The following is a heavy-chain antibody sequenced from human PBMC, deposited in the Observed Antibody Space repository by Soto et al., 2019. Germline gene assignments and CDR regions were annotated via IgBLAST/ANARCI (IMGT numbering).Heavy chain of an antibody. CDR1: GYTFTSYA. Sequence: QVQLVQSGAEEKKPGASVKVSCKASGYTFTSYAMHWVRQAPGQRLEWMGWINAGNGNTKYSQKFQGRVTLTGDTSASTAYMALSSLTSEDTAVYYCARSIVVVTALDYWGQGTLVTVSS. CDR3: ARSIVVVTALDY. CDR2: INAGNGNT. J-gene: IGHJ4*02. D-gene: IGHD2-21*02. V-gene: IGHV1-3*05.